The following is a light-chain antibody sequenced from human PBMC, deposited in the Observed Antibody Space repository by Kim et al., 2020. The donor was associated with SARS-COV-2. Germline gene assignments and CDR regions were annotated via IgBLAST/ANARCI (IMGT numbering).Light chain of an antibody. J-gene: IGKJ4*01. CDR2: GAS. V-gene: IGKV3-15*01. Sequence: SPGERATRSCWASQSVSNNLAWYQQKPGQAPRLLIYGASTRATGIPARFSGSGSGTEFTLTISSLQSEDFAVYYCLQYNNWPPLTFGGGTKVEIK. CDR3: LQYNNWPPLT. CDR1: QSVSNN.